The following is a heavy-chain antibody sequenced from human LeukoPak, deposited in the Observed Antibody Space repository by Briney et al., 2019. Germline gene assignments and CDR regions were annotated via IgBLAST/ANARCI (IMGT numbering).Heavy chain of an antibody. CDR2: ISWNSGSI. D-gene: IGHD2-2*01. CDR3: AKDMRGRYCSSTSCYGSAFDI. CDR1: GFTFDDYA. Sequence: GGSLRLSCAASGFTFDDYAMHWVRQAPGKGLEWVSGISWNSGSIGYADSVKGRFTISRDNAKNSLYLQMNSLRAEDTALYYCAKDMRGRYCSSTSCYGSAFDIWGQGTMVTVSS. J-gene: IGHJ3*02. V-gene: IGHV3-9*01.